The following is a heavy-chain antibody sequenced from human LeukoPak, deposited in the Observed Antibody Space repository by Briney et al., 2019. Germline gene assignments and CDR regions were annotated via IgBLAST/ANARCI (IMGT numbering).Heavy chain of an antibody. CDR1: GFSFSYFG. D-gene: IGHD5-12*01. Sequence: GGSLRLSCAASGFSFSYFGMHWVRQAPPKGLEWVAFIQSDGNIQYYEDSVKGRFTISRDNSRKTVDLQMSSLRLEDTAIYLCARDGVASTDHWGQGTLVTVSS. J-gene: IGHJ4*02. CDR3: ARDGVASTDH. CDR2: IQSDGNIQ. V-gene: IGHV3-30*02.